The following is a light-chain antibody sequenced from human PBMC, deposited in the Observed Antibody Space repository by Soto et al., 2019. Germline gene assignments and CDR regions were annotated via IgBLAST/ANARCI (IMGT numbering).Light chain of an antibody. J-gene: IGKJ2*01. Sequence: DLVMTQSPLSLPVTPGEPASISCRSSQSLLHSNGYKYLDWYLQKPGQSPQLLIYLGSNRASGVPDRFSGSGSGTDFTLKISRVEAEDVGVYYCMQALQTPYTFAQGTKLEIK. V-gene: IGKV2-28*01. CDR3: MQALQTPYT. CDR2: LGS. CDR1: QSLLHSNGYKY.